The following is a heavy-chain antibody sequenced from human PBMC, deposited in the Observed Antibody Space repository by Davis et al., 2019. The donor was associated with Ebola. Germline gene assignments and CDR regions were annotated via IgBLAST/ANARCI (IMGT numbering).Heavy chain of an antibody. J-gene: IGHJ6*02. Sequence: ASVKVSCKASGYTLTSYYMHWVRQAPGQGLEWMGIINPSGGSTSYAQKFQGRVTMTRDTSTSTVYMELSSLRSEDTAVYYCARDRITIFGVVNSGMDVWGQGTTVTVSS. CDR3: ARDRITIFGVVNSGMDV. CDR1: GYTLTSYY. CDR2: INPSGGST. V-gene: IGHV1-46*01. D-gene: IGHD3-3*01.